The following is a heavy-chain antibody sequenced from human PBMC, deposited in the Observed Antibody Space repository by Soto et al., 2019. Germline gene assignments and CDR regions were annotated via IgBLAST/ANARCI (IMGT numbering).Heavy chain of an antibody. CDR1: GFTFNTFE. V-gene: IGHV3-23*01. J-gene: IGHJ5*01. Sequence: EVQLLESGGGLVQLGGSLRLSCAASGFTFNTFEMSWVRQAPGRGLEWVSFISDDGSRTYYADAVKGRFTISRDNSKYTLYLQMNSLTVEDTAVYACVKGGWLDFWGQGTLVTVSS. CDR3: VKGGWLDF. CDR2: ISDDGSRT. D-gene: IGHD3-16*01.